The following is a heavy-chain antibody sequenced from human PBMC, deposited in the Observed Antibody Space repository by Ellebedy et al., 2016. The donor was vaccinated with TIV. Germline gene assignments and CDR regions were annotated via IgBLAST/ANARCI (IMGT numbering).Heavy chain of an antibody. CDR3: ARDMVVDGYNYGAFDI. V-gene: IGHV1-2*04. J-gene: IGHJ3*02. Sequence: ASVKVSCKASGYSFTGYYIHWVRQAPGHGLEWMGWINPKSGGTKYAQQFQGWVTMTRDTSTSTGYMEVTRLKSDDTAVYYCARDMVVDGYNYGAFDIWGQGTMVSVSS. CDR1: GYSFTGYY. CDR2: INPKSGGT. D-gene: IGHD5-24*01.